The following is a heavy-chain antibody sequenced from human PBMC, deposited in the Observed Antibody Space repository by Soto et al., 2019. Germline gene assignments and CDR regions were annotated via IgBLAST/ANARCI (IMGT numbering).Heavy chain of an antibody. CDR2: IYWNDDK. J-gene: IGHJ3*02. V-gene: IGHV2-5*01. D-gene: IGHD3-10*01. Sequence: QITLKESGPTLVKPTQPLTLTCTFSGFSLSTSGVGVGWIRQPPGKALEWLALIYWNDDKRYSPSLKSRLTITKDTSKNQVVLTMTNMDPVDTATYYCAHRLRVRGVIAHGAFDIWGQGTMVTVSS. CDR3: AHRLRVRGVIAHGAFDI. CDR1: GFSLSTSGVG.